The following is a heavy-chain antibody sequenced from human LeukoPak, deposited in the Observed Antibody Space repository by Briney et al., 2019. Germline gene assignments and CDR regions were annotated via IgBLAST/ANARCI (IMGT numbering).Heavy chain of an antibody. CDR1: GGSISSGGYY. J-gene: IGHJ5*02. CDR2: IYYSGST. Sequence: SETLSLTCTVSGGSISSGGYYWSWIRQHPGKGLEWIGYIYYSGSTYYNPSLKSRVTISVDTSKNQFSLKLSSVTAADTAVYYCARAVVANNRFDPWGQGTLVTVSS. V-gene: IGHV4-31*03. D-gene: IGHD2-15*01. CDR3: ARAVVANNRFDP.